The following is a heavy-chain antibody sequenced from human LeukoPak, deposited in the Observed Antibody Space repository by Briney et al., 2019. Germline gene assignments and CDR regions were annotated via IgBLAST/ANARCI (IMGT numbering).Heavy chain of an antibody. V-gene: IGHV3-7*01. CDR1: GFTFSNYW. Sequence: GGSLRLSCAASGFTFSNYWMSWVRQAPGKGLEWVANIKQDGSKKYHVDSVKGRFTISRDNAKNSLYLQMNSLRAEDTAIYYCARSVDYWGQGALVTVSS. CDR3: ARSVDY. CDR2: IKQDGSKK. J-gene: IGHJ4*02.